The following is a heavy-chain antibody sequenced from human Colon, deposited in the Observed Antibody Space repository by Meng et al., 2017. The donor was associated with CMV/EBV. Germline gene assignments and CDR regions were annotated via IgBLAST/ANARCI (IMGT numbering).Heavy chain of an antibody. CDR2: IVPSFAIL. D-gene: IGHD2-2*01. CDR3: ASVERGYCSSNSCYNRYLHH. V-gene: IGHV1-69*05. J-gene: IGHJ1*01. CDR1: GGSFSDYA. Sequence: SVTVSCKTSGGSFSDYAFNWVRQTPGQGLEWIGGIVPSFAILRYAQRFQGRVSITTDESASNIDLELSSLRSDDTAVYYCASVERGYCSSNSCYNRYLHHWGQGTLVTVSS.